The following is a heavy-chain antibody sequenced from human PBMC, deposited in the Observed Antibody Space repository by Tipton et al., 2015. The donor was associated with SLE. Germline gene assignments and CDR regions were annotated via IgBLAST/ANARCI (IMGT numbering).Heavy chain of an antibody. CDR1: GGSISSHY. J-gene: IGHJ6*02. V-gene: IGHV4-59*11. Sequence: GLVKPSETLSLTCTVSGGSISSHYWSWIRQPPGKGLEWIGYIYYSGSTNYNPSLKSRVTISVDTSKNQFSLKLSSATAADTAVYYCARDDNGYCSGGSCYYYYGMDVWGQGTTVTVSS. CDR3: ARDDNGYCSGGSCYYYYGMDV. D-gene: IGHD2-15*01. CDR2: IYYSGST.